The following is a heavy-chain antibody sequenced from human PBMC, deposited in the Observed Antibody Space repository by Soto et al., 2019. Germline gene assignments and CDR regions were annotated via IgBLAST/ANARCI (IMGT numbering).Heavy chain of an antibody. CDR2: INPNSGGT. J-gene: IGHJ6*02. CDR1: GYTFTGYY. Sequence: ASVKVSCKASGYTFTGYYMHWVRQAPGQGLEWMGWINPNSGGTNYAQKFQGWVTVTRDTSISTAYMELSRLRSDDTAVYYCARDGSVDTAMVNYHYYYGMDVWGQGTTVTVSS. CDR3: ARDGSVDTAMVNYHYYYGMDV. V-gene: IGHV1-2*04. D-gene: IGHD5-18*01.